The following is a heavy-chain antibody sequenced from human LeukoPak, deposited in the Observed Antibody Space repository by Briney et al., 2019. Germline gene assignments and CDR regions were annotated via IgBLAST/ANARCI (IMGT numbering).Heavy chain of an antibody. CDR3: ARVPSSGYPPYDAFDI. CDR1: RFTFSNYA. V-gene: IGHV3-30*04. CDR2: TSYDGGNK. J-gene: IGHJ3*02. Sequence: PGGSLRLSCAASRFTFSNYAMHWVRQAPGKGLVWVAVTSYDGGNKYYADSVKGRFTISRDNSKNTLYLQMNSLRAEDTAVYYCARVPSSGYPPYDAFDIWGQGTMVTVSS. D-gene: IGHD3-22*01.